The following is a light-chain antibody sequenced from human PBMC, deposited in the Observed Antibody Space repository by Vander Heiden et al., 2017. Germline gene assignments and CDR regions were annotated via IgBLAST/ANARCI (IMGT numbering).Light chain of an antibody. J-gene: IGLJ3*02. V-gene: IGLV1-40*01. CDR2: GNS. CDR1: SSNIGSGYD. CDR3: QSYDSSLSGLWV. Sequence: QSVLTEPHTESWAPGQRVYISCTGGSSNIGSGYDVPWYQQLPGTAPTLLIYGNSNRPSGVPARFSGSKSGTSASLAITGLQAEDEADYYCQSYDSSLSGLWVFGGGTKLTVL.